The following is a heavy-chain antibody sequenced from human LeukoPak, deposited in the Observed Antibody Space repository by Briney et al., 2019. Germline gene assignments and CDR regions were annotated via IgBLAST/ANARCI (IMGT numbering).Heavy chain of an antibody. D-gene: IGHD1-26*01. Sequence: SETLSLTCTVSGGSISSYYWSWIRQPPGKGLEWIGYIYYSGSTYYNPSLKSRVTISVDTSKNQFSLKLSSVTAADTAVYYCARDLATEGVGYWGQGTLVTVSS. CDR2: IYYSGST. V-gene: IGHV4-59*12. CDR1: GGSISSYY. CDR3: ARDLATEGVGY. J-gene: IGHJ4*02.